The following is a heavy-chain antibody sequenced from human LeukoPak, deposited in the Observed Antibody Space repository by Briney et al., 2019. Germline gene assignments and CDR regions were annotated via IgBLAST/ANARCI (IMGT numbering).Heavy chain of an antibody. CDR3: ARSYTHYDFWSGYTYQNYFDP. V-gene: IGHV3-23*01. J-gene: IGHJ5*02. D-gene: IGHD3-3*01. CDR2: ISNNGGYT. Sequence: GGSLRLSCAASGFTFSSPAMSWVRQAPGKGLEWVSAISNNGGYTYYADSVQGRFTISRDNSKNTVYLQMDSLRAEDTAVYYCARSYTHYDFWSGYTYQNYFDPWGQGTLVTVSS. CDR1: GFTFSSPA.